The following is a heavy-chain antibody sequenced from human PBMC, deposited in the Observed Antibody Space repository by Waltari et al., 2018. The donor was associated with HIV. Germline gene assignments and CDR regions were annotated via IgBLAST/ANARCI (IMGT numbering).Heavy chain of an antibody. CDR2: INPNSGGT. J-gene: IGHJ5*02. CDR1: GYTSTGSY. CDR3: ARAAAGGNWFDP. D-gene: IGHD1-26*01. Sequence: QVQLVQSGAALKTPGASVKVSCTASGYTSTGSYMHWLRQAPGQGLEWMGWINPNSGGTNYAQKFQGRGTMTRDTSISTAYMELSRLRSDDTAVYYCARAAAGGNWFDPWGQGTLVTVSS. V-gene: IGHV1-2*02.